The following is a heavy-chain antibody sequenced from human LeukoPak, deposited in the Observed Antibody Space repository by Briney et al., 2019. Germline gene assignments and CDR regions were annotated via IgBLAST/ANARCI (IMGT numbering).Heavy chain of an antibody. CDR3: AREDSSGYYPDC. V-gene: IGHV4-59*01. CDR1: GGPISSYY. CDR2: IYYSGST. J-gene: IGHJ4*02. Sequence: SETLSLTCTVSGGPISSYYWSWIRQPPGKGLEWIGYIYYSGSTNYNPSLKSRVTISVDTSKNQFSLKLSSVTAADTAVYYCAREDSSGYYPDCWGQGTLVTVSS. D-gene: IGHD3-22*01.